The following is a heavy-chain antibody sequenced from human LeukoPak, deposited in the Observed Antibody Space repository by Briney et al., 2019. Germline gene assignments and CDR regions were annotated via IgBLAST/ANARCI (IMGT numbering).Heavy chain of an antibody. J-gene: IGHJ4*02. Sequence: GGSLRLSCAASGITFNTYTMNWVRQAPGKGLEWVSSITSSSNYINYADSVKGRFTISRDNAKNSLYLQMNGLRAEDTAVYYCATFPCPTCYTDNWGQGTLVTVSS. D-gene: IGHD3-16*02. CDR3: ATFPCPTCYTDN. CDR1: GITFNTYT. V-gene: IGHV3-21*01. CDR2: ITSSSNYI.